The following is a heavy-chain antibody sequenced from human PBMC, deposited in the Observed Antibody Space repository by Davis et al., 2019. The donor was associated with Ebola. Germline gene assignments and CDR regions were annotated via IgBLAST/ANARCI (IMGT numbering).Heavy chain of an antibody. D-gene: IGHD6-6*01. J-gene: IGHJ4*02. Sequence: GESLKISCAASGFTFTTYAMSWVRQAPGKGPEWVSTVPHSGFETYYRDSVKGRFAISRDNSKSTMYLQMNSLRAEDTAMYYCVATSSSLAGFWGQGTLVTVSS. CDR1: GFTFTTYA. CDR3: VATSSSLAGF. V-gene: IGHV3-23*01. CDR2: VPHSGFET.